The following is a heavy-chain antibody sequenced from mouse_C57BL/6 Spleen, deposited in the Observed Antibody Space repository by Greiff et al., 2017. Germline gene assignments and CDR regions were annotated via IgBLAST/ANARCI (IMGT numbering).Heavy chain of an antibody. D-gene: IGHD1-1*01. CDR3: TREEDSPSSYYYGSSFNWYFDV. V-gene: IGHV5-9-1*02. CDR2: ISSGGDYI. CDR1: GFTFSSYA. Sequence: EVMLVESGEGLVKPGGSLKLSCAASGFTFSSYAMSWVRQTPEKRLEWVAYISSGGDYIYYADTVKGRFTISRDNARNTLYLQMSSLKSEDTAMYYCTREEDSPSSYYYGSSFNWYFDVWGTGTTVTVSS. J-gene: IGHJ1*03.